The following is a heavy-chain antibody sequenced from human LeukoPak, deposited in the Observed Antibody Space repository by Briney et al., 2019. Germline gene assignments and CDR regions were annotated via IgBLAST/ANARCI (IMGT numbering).Heavy chain of an antibody. Sequence: SETLSLTCTVSGGSISSSSNYWGWIRQPPGKGLEWIGSIYYSGSSYYNPSLKSRVTISVDTSKNQFSLKLSSVTAADTAVYYCARDTSSGNSLYFQHWGQGTLVTVSS. CDR3: ARDTSSGNSLYFQH. J-gene: IGHJ1*01. CDR1: GGSISSSSNY. D-gene: IGHD4-23*01. V-gene: IGHV4-39*07. CDR2: IYYSGSS.